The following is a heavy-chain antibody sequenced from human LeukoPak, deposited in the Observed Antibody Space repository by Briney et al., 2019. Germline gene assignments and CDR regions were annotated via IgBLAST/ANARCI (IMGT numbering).Heavy chain of an antibody. CDR1: GGSFSGYY. V-gene: IGHV4-34*01. CDR2: INHSGST. Sequence: PSETLSLTCAVYGGSFSGYYWSWIRQPPGKGLEWIGEINHSGSTNYNPSLKSRVTISVDTSKNQFSLKLSSVPAADTAVYYCAGYSNPYYYYYGMDVWGQGTTVTVSS. J-gene: IGHJ6*02. CDR3: AGYSNPYYYYYGMDV. D-gene: IGHD4-11*01.